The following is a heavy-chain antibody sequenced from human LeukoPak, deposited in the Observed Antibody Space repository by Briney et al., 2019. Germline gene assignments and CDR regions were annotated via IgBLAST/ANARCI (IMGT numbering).Heavy chain of an antibody. J-gene: IGHJ4*02. CDR3: ARLRTTVTTGVDY. D-gene: IGHD4-17*01. Sequence: GGSLRLSCAASGFTFSSYEMNWVRQAPGKGLEWVSYISSDGSTIYYADSVKGRLTISRDNAKNSLYLQMNSLRAEDTAVYYCARLRTTVTTGVDYWGQGTLVTVSS. CDR2: ISSDGSTI. V-gene: IGHV3-48*03. CDR1: GFTFSSYE.